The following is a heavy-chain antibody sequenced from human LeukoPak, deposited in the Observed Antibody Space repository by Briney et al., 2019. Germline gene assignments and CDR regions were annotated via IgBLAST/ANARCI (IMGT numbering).Heavy chain of an antibody. CDR2: INPSGGST. CDR1: GYTFTSYY. CDR3: ARGPYYYDSSGYYYFDY. Sequence: ASVKVSCKASGYTFTSYYMHWVRQAPGQGLEWMGIINPSGGSTSYAQKFQGRVTMTRDTSTSTVYMELSSLRSEDTAVYYCARGPYYYDSSGYYYFDYWGQGTLVTVSS. V-gene: IGHV1-46*01. D-gene: IGHD3-22*01. J-gene: IGHJ4*02.